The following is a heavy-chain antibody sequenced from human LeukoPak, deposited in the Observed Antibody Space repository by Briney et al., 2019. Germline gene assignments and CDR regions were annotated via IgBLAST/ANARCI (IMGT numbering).Heavy chain of an antibody. V-gene: IGHV3-23*01. D-gene: IGHD5-24*01. CDR1: GFTFSSYA. CDR3: AYPGDGYNPFDY. CDR2: ISGSGGST. Sequence: GGSLRLSCAASGFTFSSYAMSWVRQAPGKGLEWVSAISGSGGSTYYADSVKVRFTISRDNSKNTLYLQMNSLRAEDTAVYYCAYPGDGYNPFDYWGQGTLVTVSS. J-gene: IGHJ4*02.